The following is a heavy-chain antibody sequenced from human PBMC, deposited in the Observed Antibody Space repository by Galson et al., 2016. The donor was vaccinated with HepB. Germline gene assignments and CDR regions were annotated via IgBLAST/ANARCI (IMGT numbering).Heavy chain of an antibody. Sequence: PALVKPTQTLTLTCTFSGFSFSTSGVGVGWVRQPPGKALEWLAHIFWDDDKRYSPSLKSRLTITKDTSRNQVVPTMANMDPGDTATYYCVHRRLNYLDVTGSFFDYWGQGTLVTVSS. J-gene: IGHJ4*02. D-gene: IGHD2-8*02. CDR2: IFWDDDK. CDR3: VHRRLNYLDVTGSFFDY. V-gene: IGHV2-5*02. CDR1: GFSFSTSGVG.